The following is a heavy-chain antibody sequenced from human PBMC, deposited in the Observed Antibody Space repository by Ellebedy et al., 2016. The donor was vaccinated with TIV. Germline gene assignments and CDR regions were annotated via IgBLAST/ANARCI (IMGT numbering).Heavy chain of an antibody. CDR3: ARVPPPGDFGAFDI. D-gene: IGHD3-3*01. V-gene: IGHV3-7*01. CDR2: MKQDGSDK. J-gene: IGHJ3*02. CDR1: GFTFSSYW. Sequence: GESLKISXAASGFTFSSYWMSWVRQAPGKGLEWVANMKQDGSDKYYVDSVKGRFTISRDNAKNSLYPQMNSLRAEDTAVYYCARVPPPGDFGAFDIWGRGTMVTVSS.